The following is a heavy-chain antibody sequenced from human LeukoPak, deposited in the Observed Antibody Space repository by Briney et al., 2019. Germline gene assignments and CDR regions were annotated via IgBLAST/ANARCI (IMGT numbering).Heavy chain of an antibody. J-gene: IGHJ4*02. Sequence: ASVKVSCKASGYTFTSYYMHWVRQAPGQGLEWMGIINPSGGSTSYAQKFQGRVTMTRDTSISTAYMELSRLRSDDTAVYYCARRYYGSGSSFDYWGQGTLVTVSS. CDR2: INPSGGST. V-gene: IGHV1-46*01. CDR1: GYTFTSYY. D-gene: IGHD3-10*01. CDR3: ARRYYGSGSSFDY.